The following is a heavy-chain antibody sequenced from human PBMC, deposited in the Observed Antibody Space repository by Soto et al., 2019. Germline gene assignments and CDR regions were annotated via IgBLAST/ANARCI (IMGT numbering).Heavy chain of an antibody. V-gene: IGHV3-21*01. Sequence: GSLRLSCAASGFTFSSYSMNWVRQAPGKGLEWVSSISSSSSYIYYADSVKGRFTISRDNAKNSLYLQMNSLRAEDTAVYYCARGDCGVACYSNFDYWGQGTLVSVSS. CDR1: GFTFSSYS. CDR3: ARGDCGVACYSNFDY. J-gene: IGHJ4*02. CDR2: ISSSSSYI. D-gene: IGHD2-21*02.